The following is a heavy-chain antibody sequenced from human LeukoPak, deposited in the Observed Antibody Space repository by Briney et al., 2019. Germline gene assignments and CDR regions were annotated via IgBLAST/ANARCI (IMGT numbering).Heavy chain of an antibody. V-gene: IGHV3-23*01. CDR2: LTLSGTNT. Sequence: GGSLRLSCAASGFTFSTCAMSWVRQAPGKGLEWVSALTLSGTNTHYADSVKGRFTISRDVSKNTLYLQMNTLRAEDTAVYYCAKDSPIRTPYHGYFDYWGQGTLVTVSS. CDR1: GFTFSTCA. D-gene: IGHD3-16*01. J-gene: IGHJ4*02. CDR3: AKDSPIRTPYHGYFDY.